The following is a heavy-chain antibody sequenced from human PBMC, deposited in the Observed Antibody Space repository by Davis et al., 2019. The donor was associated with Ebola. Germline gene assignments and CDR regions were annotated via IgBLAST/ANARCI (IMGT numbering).Heavy chain of an antibody. CDR3: ARGDYYDSSGYFYYFDY. Sequence: GGSLRLCCAASGFTFSSYAMHWVRQAPGKGLEWVAIISSDGSKKYYADSVKGRFTISRDNSKNTLYLQMNSLRAEDTAVYYCARGDYYDSSGYFYYFDYWGQGTLVTVSS. V-gene: IGHV3-30*04. J-gene: IGHJ4*02. CDR2: ISSDGSKK. CDR1: GFTFSSYA. D-gene: IGHD3-22*01.